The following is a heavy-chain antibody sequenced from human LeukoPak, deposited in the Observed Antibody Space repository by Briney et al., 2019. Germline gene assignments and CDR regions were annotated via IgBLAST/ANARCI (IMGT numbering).Heavy chain of an antibody. V-gene: IGHV3-23*01. CDR2: ISGSGDGT. Sequence: GGSLRLSCAASGFTFSSYAMSWVRLAPGKGLEWVSGISGSGDGTYFADSVKGRFTISRDNSKNTVYLQMNSLRAEDAAVYYRAKDRNYYGSGSYYAYWGQGTLVTVSS. CDR1: GFTFSSYA. J-gene: IGHJ4*02. D-gene: IGHD3-10*01. CDR3: AKDRNYYGSGSYYAY.